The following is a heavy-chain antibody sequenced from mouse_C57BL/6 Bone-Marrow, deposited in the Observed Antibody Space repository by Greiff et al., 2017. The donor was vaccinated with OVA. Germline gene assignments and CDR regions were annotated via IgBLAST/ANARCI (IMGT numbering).Heavy chain of an antibody. CDR3: ARWGRNYNYFDY. CDR1: RYTFTSYW. D-gene: IGHD2-1*01. CDR2: INPSNGDT. J-gene: IGHJ2*01. Sequence: QVQLQQPGPELVKPGASVKLSCKASRYTFTSYWMHWVKQRPGQGLEWIGNINPSNGDTNYNEKFKSKATLTVDKSSSTAYMQLSSLTSEDSAVYYCARWGRNYNYFDYWGQGTTLTVSS. V-gene: IGHV1-53*01.